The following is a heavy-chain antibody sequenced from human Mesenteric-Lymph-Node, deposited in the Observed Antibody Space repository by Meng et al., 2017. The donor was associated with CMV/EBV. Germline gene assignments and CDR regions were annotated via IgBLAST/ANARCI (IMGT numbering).Heavy chain of an antibody. D-gene: IGHD6-19*01. Sequence: GGSLRLSCAASRFTFSVYYMNWVRQTPGRGLEWVSSISSTTSDTYYADSVKGRFTISRDNAKNSLYLQMNSLRAEDTAVYYCARVAPRSGWYTSFYYYYGMDVWGQGTTVTVSS. CDR3: ARVAPRSGWYTSFYYYYGMDV. V-gene: IGHV3-21*01. CDR1: RFTFSVYY. CDR2: ISSTTSDT. J-gene: IGHJ6*02.